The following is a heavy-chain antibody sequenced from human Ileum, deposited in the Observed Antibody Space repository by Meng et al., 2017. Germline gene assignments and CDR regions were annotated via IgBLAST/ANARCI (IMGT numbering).Heavy chain of an antibody. V-gene: IGHV4-39*01. J-gene: IGHJ5*02. Sequence: QLQLQESGPGLVKPSETLSLTCTVSGGSMIIDSYYWGWIRQPPGKGMEWIAIIYYSGTTYHNPSFKSRATLSVDTSKKQFSLKLSSVTAADTAVYFCARLLDSSDWGWFDPWGQGTLVTVSS. D-gene: IGHD3-22*01. CDR3: ARLLDSSDWGWFDP. CDR2: IYYSGTT. CDR1: GGSMIIDSYY.